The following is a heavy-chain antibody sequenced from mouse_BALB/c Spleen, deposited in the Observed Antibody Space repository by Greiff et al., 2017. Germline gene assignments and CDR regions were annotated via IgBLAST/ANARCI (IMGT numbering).Heavy chain of an antibody. D-gene: IGHD1-1*02. J-gene: IGHJ1*01. CDR1: GYTFSSYW. Sequence: QVQLKESGAELMKPGASVKISCKATGYTFSSYWIEWVKQRPGHGLEWIGEILPGSGSTNYNEKFKGKATFTADTSSNTAYMQLSSLTSEDSAVYYCARMVDPWYFDVWGAGTTVTVSS. CDR3: ARMVDPWYFDV. V-gene: IGHV1-9*01. CDR2: ILPGSGST.